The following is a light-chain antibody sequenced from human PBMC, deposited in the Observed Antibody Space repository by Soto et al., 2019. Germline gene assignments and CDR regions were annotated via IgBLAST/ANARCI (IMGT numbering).Light chain of an antibody. Sequence: DIPMTQSPSSLSASVGARVTITCRASQDISKNLAWYQQIPGKAPKLLIFAASTLQSGVPSRFSASGSGTYFILTVGGLQPEDAATYYCQQTKGFPLTFGGWTKVEIK. CDR3: QQTKGFPLT. V-gene: IGKV1-12*01. J-gene: IGKJ4*01. CDR1: QDISKN. CDR2: AAS.